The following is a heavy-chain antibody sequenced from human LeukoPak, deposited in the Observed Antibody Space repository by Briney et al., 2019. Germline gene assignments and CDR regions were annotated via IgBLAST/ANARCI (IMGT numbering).Heavy chain of an antibody. J-gene: IGHJ6*03. D-gene: IGHD6-19*01. CDR1: GGSISSYY. Sequence: PSETLSLTCTVSGGSISSYYWSWIRQPPGKGLEWIGYIYYSGSTNYNPSLKSRVTISVDTSKNQFSLKLSSVTAADTAVYYCARAVAGPRYYYYMDVWGKGTTVTISS. CDR3: ARAVAGPRYYYYMDV. CDR2: IYYSGST. V-gene: IGHV4-59*01.